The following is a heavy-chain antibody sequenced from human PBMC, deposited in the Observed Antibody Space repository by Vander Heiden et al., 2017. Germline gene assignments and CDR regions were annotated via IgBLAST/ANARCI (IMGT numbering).Heavy chain of an antibody. J-gene: IGHJ4*02. CDR3: AREIVVPAGTKSFDY. V-gene: IGHV1-2*02. CDR1: GYTFTDYF. CDR2: INPNSGGT. Sequence: QVQLVRSGAEVEKPGASVKVSCKASGYTFTDYFIHWVRQAPGQGPEWMGLINPNSGGTHYAQKFQGRVTMTRDTSISTAHMELSRLTSDDTAVYYCAREIVVPAGTKSFDYWGQGTLVTVSS. D-gene: IGHD2-15*01.